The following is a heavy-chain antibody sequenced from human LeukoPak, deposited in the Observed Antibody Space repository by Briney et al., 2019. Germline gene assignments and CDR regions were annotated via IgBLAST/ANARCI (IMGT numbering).Heavy chain of an antibody. CDR1: GFTSSGYG. CDR2: IRYDGSNK. J-gene: IGHJ4*02. Sequence: GGSLRLSCAASGFTSSGYGMHWVRQAPGKGLEWVAFIRYDGSNKYYADSVKGRFTISRDNSKNTLYLQMNSLRAEDTAVYYCAKGGSRWLVHWGLFDYWGQGTLVTVSS. V-gene: IGHV3-30*02. CDR3: AKGGSRWLVHWGLFDY. D-gene: IGHD6-19*01.